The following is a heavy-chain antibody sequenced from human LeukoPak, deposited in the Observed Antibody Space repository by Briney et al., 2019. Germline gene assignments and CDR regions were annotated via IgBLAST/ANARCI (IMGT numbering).Heavy chain of an antibody. CDR2: IIPMYGIA. CDR3: ASVALVRGATASYWLSDL. V-gene: IGHV1-69*01. CDR1: GSSFSNHR. D-gene: IGHD3-10*01. J-gene: IGHJ2*01. Sequence: AAVEVSCKAFGSSFSNHRISWVGQAPGQGLEWMGGIIPMYGIANYAQNFQGRVTITAEEPPTTGYLELSGLRNVDTAEYSCASVALVRGATASYWLSDLWGGRSLVTVSS.